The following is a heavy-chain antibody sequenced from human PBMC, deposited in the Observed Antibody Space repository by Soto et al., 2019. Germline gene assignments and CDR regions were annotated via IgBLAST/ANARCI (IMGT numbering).Heavy chain of an antibody. CDR2: INGDGSFT. V-gene: IGHV3-74*01. Sequence: PGGSLRLSCAASAFTFKNRWMHWVRQVPGKGPVWVSRINGDGSFTSYADAVKGRFTISRDNAKNSLYLQMNSLRAEDTAVYYCARDIPYYDSSAYYPHFDYWGQGTLVTV. CDR1: AFTFKNRW. J-gene: IGHJ4*02. CDR3: ARDIPYYDSSAYYPHFDY. D-gene: IGHD3-22*01.